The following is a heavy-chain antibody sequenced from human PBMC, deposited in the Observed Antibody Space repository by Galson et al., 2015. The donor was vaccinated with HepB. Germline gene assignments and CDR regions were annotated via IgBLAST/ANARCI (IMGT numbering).Heavy chain of an antibody. D-gene: IGHD3-3*01. CDR2: IIPIFGTA. CDR3: ASPSITIFGVVNGYFDY. V-gene: IGHV1-69*13. CDR1: GGTFSSYA. Sequence: SVKVSCKASGGTFSSYAISWVRQAPGQGLEWMGGIIPIFGTANYAQKFQGRVTITADESTSTAYMELSSLRSEDTAVYYCASPSITIFGVVNGYFDYWGQGTLVTVSS. J-gene: IGHJ4*02.